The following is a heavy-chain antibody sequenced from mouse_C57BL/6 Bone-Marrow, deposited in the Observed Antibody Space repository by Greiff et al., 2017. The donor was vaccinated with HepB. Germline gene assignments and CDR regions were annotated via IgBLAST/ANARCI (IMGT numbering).Heavy chain of an antibody. J-gene: IGHJ1*03. D-gene: IGHD1-1*01. V-gene: IGHV5-6*01. CDR1: GFTFSSYG. CDR2: ISSGGSYT. Sequence: EVQWVESGGDLVKPGGSLKLSCAASGFTFSSYGMSWVRQTPDKRLEWVATISSGGSYTYYPDSVKGRFTISRDNAKNTLYLQMSSLKSEDTAMYYCARHDYYGSRGWYFDVWGTGTTVTVSS. CDR3: ARHDYYGSRGWYFDV.